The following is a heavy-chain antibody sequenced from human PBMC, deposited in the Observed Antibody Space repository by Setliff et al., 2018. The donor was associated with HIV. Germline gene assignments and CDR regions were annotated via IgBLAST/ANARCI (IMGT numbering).Heavy chain of an antibody. CDR2: IYTSGSV. D-gene: IGHD6-19*01. CDR3: ARSPRIGVAGEFEY. J-gene: IGHJ4*02. Sequence: PSETLSLTCTVSGGSISSYYWSWIRQPPGKGLEWTGYIYTSGSVNYNPSLNSRVTISVDTSKNQFSLKVNSVTAADTAVYYCARSPRIGVAGEFEYWGQGTLVTVS. CDR1: GGSISSYY. V-gene: IGHV4-4*09.